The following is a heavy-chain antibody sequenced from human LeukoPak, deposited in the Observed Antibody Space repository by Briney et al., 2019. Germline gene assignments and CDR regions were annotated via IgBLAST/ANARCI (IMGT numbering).Heavy chain of an antibody. CDR3: ATDFYDST. J-gene: IGHJ5*02. CDR1: GFAFSNAW. Sequence: GGSLRLSCATSGFAFSNAWMNWVRQAPGKGLEWVGRIRSNSDGGTIDYAAPVKGRFTLSRDDSKTTLYLQMNSLQTEDTAVYYCATDFYDSTWGQGTLVTVSS. V-gene: IGHV3-15*07. CDR2: IRSNSDGGTI. D-gene: IGHD3-22*01.